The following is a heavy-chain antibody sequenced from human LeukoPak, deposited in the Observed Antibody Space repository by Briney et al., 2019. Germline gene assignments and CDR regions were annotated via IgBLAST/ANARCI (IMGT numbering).Heavy chain of an antibody. CDR3: ARHLAPREAAPLDY. V-gene: IGHV4-39*01. Sequence: SETLSLTCTVSGASTSSRSYYWGWIRQPPGKGLEWLGSIYYSGSTYYNPSLKSRVTISVDTSKNQFSLKLNSVTAADTALYYCARHLAPREAAPLDYWGQGTLVTVSS. CDR2: IYYSGST. J-gene: IGHJ4*02. CDR1: GASTSSRSYY.